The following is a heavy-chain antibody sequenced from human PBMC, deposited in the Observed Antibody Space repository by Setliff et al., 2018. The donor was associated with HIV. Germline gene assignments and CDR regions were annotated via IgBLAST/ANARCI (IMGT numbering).Heavy chain of an antibody. J-gene: IGHJ3*02. Sequence: ASVKVSCKASGHTFTSYAMHWVRQAPGQRLEWMGWINAGNGNTKYSQKFQGRVTITRDTSASTAYMELSSLGSEDTAVYYCARGIKLGYAFDIWGQGTMVTVSS. V-gene: IGHV1-3*01. CDR3: ARGIKLGYAFDI. D-gene: IGHD1-7*01. CDR1: GHTFTSYA. CDR2: INAGNGNT.